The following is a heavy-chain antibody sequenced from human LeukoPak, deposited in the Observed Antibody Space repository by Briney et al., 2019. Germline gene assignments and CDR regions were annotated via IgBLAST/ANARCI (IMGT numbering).Heavy chain of an antibody. D-gene: IGHD3-22*01. Sequence: ASVKVSCKASGYTFTCYDINWVRQATGQGLEWMGWMNPNSGNTGYAQKFQGRVTMTRNTSISTAYMELSSLRSEDTAVYYCARHTYYYDSSVLTIDAFDIWGQGTMVTVSS. V-gene: IGHV1-8*02. CDR1: GYTFTCYD. CDR2: MNPNSGNT. CDR3: ARHTYYYDSSVLTIDAFDI. J-gene: IGHJ3*02.